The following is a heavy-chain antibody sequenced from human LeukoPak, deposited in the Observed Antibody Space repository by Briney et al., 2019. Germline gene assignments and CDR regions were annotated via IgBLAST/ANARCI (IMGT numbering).Heavy chain of an antibody. D-gene: IGHD1-26*01. CDR2: ISGGGGST. CDR3: AKGGKWDVTPFDY. V-gene: IGHV3-23*01. J-gene: IGHJ4*02. Sequence: GGSLRLSCAASGFTFASCSMNWVRQAPGKGLEWVSTISGGGGSTYYADSVKGRFTISRDNSKNTLYLQVNSLRAEDTAVYYCAKGGKWDVTPFDYWGQGTLVTVSS. CDR1: GFTFASCS.